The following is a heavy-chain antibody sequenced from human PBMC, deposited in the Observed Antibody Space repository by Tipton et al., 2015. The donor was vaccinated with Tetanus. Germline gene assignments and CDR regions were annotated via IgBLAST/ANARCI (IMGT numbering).Heavy chain of an antibody. CDR2: ISNDASHI. CDR3: ARDRHSNESSGYFPFGH. CDR1: GYNFRNNG. V-gene: IGHV3-30*03. D-gene: IGHD3-22*01. Sequence: SLRLSCVASGYNFRNNGMHWVRQAPGKGLEWVAVISNDASHIYYADSVRGRFTMSRENNKNTVHLQMNSLRPDDTAVYYCARDRHSNESSGYFPFGHWGHGTMVTVSS. J-gene: IGHJ4*01.